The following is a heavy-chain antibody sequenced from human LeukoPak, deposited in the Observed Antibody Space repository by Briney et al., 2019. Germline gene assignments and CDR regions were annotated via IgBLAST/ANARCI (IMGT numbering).Heavy chain of an antibody. Sequence: SETLSLTCTVSGGSISSYYWSWIRQPPGKGLEWIGYIYYSGSTNYNPSLKSRVTISVDTSKNQFSLKLSSVTAADTAVYYCARAAGHSGGLIDYGGQEPLVTVSS. CDR1: GGSISSYY. J-gene: IGHJ4*02. D-gene: IGHD6-19*01. V-gene: IGHV4-59*01. CDR3: ARAAGHSGGLIDY. CDR2: IYYSGST.